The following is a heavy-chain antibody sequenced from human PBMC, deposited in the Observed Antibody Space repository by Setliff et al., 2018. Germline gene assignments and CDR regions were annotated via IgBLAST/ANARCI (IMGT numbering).Heavy chain of an antibody. CDR3: ATSTITTYYFDC. J-gene: IGHJ4*01. CDR2: INNGGVSA. V-gene: IGHV3-23*01. CDR1: GFAFTSYD. D-gene: IGHD4-4*01. Sequence: GGSLRLSCVTSGFAFTSYDMTWVRQAPGKGLEWVASINNGGVSADYTDSVKGRFTISRDNSRNTLYLQMKSLRAEDTAIYYCATSTITTYYFDCWGHGTLVTVSS.